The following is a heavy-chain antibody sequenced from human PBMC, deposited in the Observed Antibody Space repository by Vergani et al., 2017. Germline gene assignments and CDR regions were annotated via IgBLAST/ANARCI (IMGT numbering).Heavy chain of an antibody. V-gene: IGHV3-23*01. Sequence: EVQLLESGGGLVQPGGSLRLSCAASGFTFSIYAMSWVRQAPGKGLEWVSTISGSGGSKYYADSVKGRFTISRDNSKNPLYLQLRSLSAEDAAVYYCPRDCTSGGCPDNYGMDVWGQGATVTVSS. CDR1: GFTFSIYA. CDR2: ISGSGGSK. J-gene: IGHJ6*02. CDR3: PRDCTSGGCPDNYGMDV. D-gene: IGHD2-8*01.